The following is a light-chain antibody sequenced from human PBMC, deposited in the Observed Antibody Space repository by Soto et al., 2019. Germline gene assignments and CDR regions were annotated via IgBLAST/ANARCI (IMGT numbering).Light chain of an antibody. V-gene: IGKV3-20*01. Sequence: NVLTQPPGYPSLSPGHRSALSCRASQSVSSSYLAWYQQKPGQAPRLLIYGASSRATGIPDRFSGSGSGTDFTLTISRLEPEDFAVYYCQQYGSSPLTFGGGTKVDIK. CDR3: QQYGSSPLT. J-gene: IGKJ4*01. CDR1: QSVSSSY. CDR2: GAS.